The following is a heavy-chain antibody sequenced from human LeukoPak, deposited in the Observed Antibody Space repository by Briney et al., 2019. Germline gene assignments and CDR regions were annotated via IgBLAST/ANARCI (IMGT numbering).Heavy chain of an antibody. CDR1: GFTFSSYA. J-gene: IGHJ4*02. CDR3: ARGEEQQLALDY. Sequence: GGSLRLSCAASGFTFSSYAMHWVRQAPGKGLEWVAVISYDGSNKYYADSVKGRFTISRDNSKNTLYLRMNSLRAEDTAVYYCARGEEQQLALDYWGRGTLVTVSS. CDR2: ISYDGSNK. D-gene: IGHD6-13*01. V-gene: IGHV3-30*04.